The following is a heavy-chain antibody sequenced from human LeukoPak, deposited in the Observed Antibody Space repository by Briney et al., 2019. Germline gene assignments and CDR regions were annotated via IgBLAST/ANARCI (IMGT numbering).Heavy chain of an antibody. J-gene: IGHJ3*02. V-gene: IGHV1-46*01. Sequence: ASVKVSCKAPGCTFTSYYMHWVRQAPGQGLEWMGIINPSGGSTSYAQKFQGRVTMTRDTSTSTVYMELSSLRSEDTAVYYCARDSVTMIVVASPQIAFDIWGQGTMVTVSS. CDR3: ARDSVTMIVVASPQIAFDI. CDR2: INPSGGST. CDR1: GCTFTSYY. D-gene: IGHD3-22*01.